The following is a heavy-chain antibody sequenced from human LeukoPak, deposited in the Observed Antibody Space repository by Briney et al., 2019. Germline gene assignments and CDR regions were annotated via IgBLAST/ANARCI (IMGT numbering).Heavy chain of an antibody. Sequence: SETLSLTCAVYGGSFSGYYWSWIRQPPGKGLEWIGEINHSGSTNYNPSLKSRVTISVDTSKNQFSLKLSSVTAADTAVYYCARRGSFGPWIQLWSDEGFDYWGQGTLVTVSS. CDR3: ARRGSFGPWIQLWSDEGFDY. D-gene: IGHD5-18*01. V-gene: IGHV4-34*01. CDR2: INHSGST. CDR1: GGSFSGYY. J-gene: IGHJ4*02.